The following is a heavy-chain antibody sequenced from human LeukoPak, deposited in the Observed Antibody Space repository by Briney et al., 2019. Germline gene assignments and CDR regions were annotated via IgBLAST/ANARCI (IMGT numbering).Heavy chain of an antibody. D-gene: IGHD5-24*01. J-gene: IGHJ4*02. CDR3: AGNPSRDGYNNLILCDY. V-gene: IGHV4-59*08. Sequence: SETLSLTCSVSGGSLSTYCWSWIRQPPGKGLEWIGSIHYSGSTNYNPSLRSGATTSEDAPTNQFSWKLSTVTAADPPGFYFAGNPSRDGYNNLILCDYGGQGTLVTVSS. CDR1: GGSLSTYC. CDR2: IHYSGST.